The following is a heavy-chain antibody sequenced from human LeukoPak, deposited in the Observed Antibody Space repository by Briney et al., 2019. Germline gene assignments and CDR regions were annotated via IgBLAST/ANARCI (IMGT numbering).Heavy chain of an antibody. CDR1: GYTLTELS. CDR2: FDPEDGET. Sequence: ASVKVSCKVSGYTLTELSMHWVRQAPGKGLEWMGGFDPEDGETIYAQKFQGGVTMTEDTSTDTAYMELSSLRSEDTAVYYCATGTTGTTAFDIWGQGTMVTVSS. CDR3: ATGTTGTTAFDI. V-gene: IGHV1-24*01. J-gene: IGHJ3*02. D-gene: IGHD1-1*01.